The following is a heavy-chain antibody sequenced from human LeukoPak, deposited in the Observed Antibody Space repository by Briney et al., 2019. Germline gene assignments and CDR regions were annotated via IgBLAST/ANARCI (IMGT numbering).Heavy chain of an antibody. CDR2: IYYSGST. D-gene: IGHD3-22*01. CDR3: ARVLPYYDSSGYYPTEFDY. Sequence: PSETLSLTCNVSGGSISSSPYYWGWIRQPPGKGLEWIGNIYYSGSTYYNPSLRSRVSISIDTSKNQFSLKLSSVTAADTAVYYCARVLPYYDSSGYYPTEFDYWGQGTLVTVSS. J-gene: IGHJ4*02. V-gene: IGHV4-39*07. CDR1: GGSISSSPYY.